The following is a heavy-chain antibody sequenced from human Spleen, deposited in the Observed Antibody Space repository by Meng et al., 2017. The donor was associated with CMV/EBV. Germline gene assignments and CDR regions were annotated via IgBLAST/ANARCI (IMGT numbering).Heavy chain of an antibody. CDR2: MNPNSGGT. Sequence: ASVKVSCKASGYSFTGQYVHWVRQAPGQGLEWMGWMNPNSGGTNYAQKFRGRVTMSRDTSISTAYMELSRLRSDDTAVYYCAQSYSPTLIDYWGQGTLVTVSS. D-gene: IGHD3-10*01. CDR3: AQSYSPTLIDY. J-gene: IGHJ4*02. V-gene: IGHV1-2*02. CDR1: GYSFTGQY.